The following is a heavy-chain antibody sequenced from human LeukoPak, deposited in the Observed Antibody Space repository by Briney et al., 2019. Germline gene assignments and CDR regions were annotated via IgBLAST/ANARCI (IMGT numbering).Heavy chain of an antibody. CDR2: INPNSGGT. Sequence: ASVKVSCKASGYTFTGYYMHWVRQAPGQGLEWMGWINPNSGGTNYAQKFQGRVTMTRDTSISTAYMELSRLRSDDTAVYYCARAPKSYPYYYYYYYMDVWGKGTRSPSP. V-gene: IGHV1-2*02. CDR1: GYTFTGYY. D-gene: IGHD3-10*01. CDR3: ARAPKSYPYYYYYYYMDV. J-gene: IGHJ6*03.